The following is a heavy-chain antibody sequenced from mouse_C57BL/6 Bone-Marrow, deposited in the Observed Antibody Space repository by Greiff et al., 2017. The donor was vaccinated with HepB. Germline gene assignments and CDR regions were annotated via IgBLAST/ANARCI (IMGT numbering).Heavy chain of an antibody. Sequence: QVQLQQSGAELARPGASVKLSCKASGYTFTSYGISWVKQRTRQGLEWIGEIYPRSGNTYYNEKFKGKATLTADKSSSTAYMELRSLTSEDSAVYFCARDGNLAWFAYWGQGTLVTVSA. D-gene: IGHD2-1*01. CDR2: IYPRSGNT. CDR1: GYTFTSYG. CDR3: ARDGNLAWFAY. V-gene: IGHV1-81*01. J-gene: IGHJ3*01.